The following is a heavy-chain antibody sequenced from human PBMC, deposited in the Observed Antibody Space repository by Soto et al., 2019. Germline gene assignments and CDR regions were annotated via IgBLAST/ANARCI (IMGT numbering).Heavy chain of an antibody. CDR1: GGSISSYY. CDR3: ARRYGYSFDY. Sequence: QVQLQESGPGLVKPSETLSLTCTVSGGSISSYYWSWIRQPPGKGLEWIGYIYYSGSTNYNPSLXNRAXIXIDTSKNQFSLKLSSVTAADTAVYYCARRYGYSFDYWGQGTLVTVSS. J-gene: IGHJ4*02. D-gene: IGHD1-1*01. V-gene: IGHV4-59*08. CDR2: IYYSGST.